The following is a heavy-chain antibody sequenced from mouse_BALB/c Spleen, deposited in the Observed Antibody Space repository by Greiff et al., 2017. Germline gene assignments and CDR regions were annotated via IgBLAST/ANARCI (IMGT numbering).Heavy chain of an antibody. D-gene: IGHD2-4*01. V-gene: IGHV2-9*02. CDR3: ARDKDYDYDGALDY. CDR1: GFSLTSYG. J-gene: IGHJ4*01. CDR2: IWAGGST. Sequence: VQRVESGPGLVAPSQSLSITCTVSGFSLTSYGVHWVRQPPGKGLEWLGVIWAGGSTNYNSALMSRLSISKDNSKSQVFLKMNSLQTDDTAMYYCARDKDYDYDGALDYWGQGTSVTVSS.